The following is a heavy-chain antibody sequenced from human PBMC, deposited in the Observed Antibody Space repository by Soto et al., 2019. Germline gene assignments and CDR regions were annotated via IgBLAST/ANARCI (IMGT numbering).Heavy chain of an antibody. V-gene: IGHV4-61*01. CDR3: ARDARAVARRFYGLDV. CDR1: GGSVNSGSFY. CDR2: IYYSGST. Sequence: LSLTCSVSGGSVNSGSFYWSWIRQSPGKRLEWIGRIYYSGSTNYNPSLTSRLTISIDTSKNQFSLRLSSVTAADTAVYYCARDARAVARRFYGLDVWGPGTTVTVSS. J-gene: IGHJ6*02. D-gene: IGHD6-19*01.